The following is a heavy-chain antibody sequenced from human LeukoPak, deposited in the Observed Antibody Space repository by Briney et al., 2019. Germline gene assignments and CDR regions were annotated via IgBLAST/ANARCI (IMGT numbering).Heavy chain of an antibody. D-gene: IGHD3-22*01. CDR3: AKSRHYDSSGYVDY. CDR2: IWYDGSNK. J-gene: IGHJ4*02. Sequence: PGGSLGLSCAASGFTFSSYGMHWVRQAPGKGLEWVAGIWYDGSNKYYADSVKGRFTISRDNSKNTLYLQMNSLRAEDTAVYYCAKSRHYDSSGYVDYWGQGTLVPVSS. CDR1: GFTFSSYG. V-gene: IGHV3-33*06.